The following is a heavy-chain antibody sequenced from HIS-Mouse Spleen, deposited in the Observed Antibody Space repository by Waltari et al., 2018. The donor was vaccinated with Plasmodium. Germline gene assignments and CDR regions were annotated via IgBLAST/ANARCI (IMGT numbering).Heavy chain of an antibody. CDR3: ARGSAGDAFDI. Sequence: QVPLVQSGAEVKKPGASVRVSCKASGNTFTNYGIRGVRQAPGQGLEWMGWISPYNGNTHFAQKLQGRVTMTTDTSTSTAYMELRSLRSDDTAVYYCARGSAGDAFDIWGQGTMVTVSS. J-gene: IGHJ3*02. CDR2: ISPYNGNT. D-gene: IGHD6-19*01. V-gene: IGHV1-18*01. CDR1: GNTFTNYG.